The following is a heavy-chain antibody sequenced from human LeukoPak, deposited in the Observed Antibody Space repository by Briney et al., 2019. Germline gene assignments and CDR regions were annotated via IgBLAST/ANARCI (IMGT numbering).Heavy chain of an antibody. CDR1: GGTFSSYA. J-gene: IGHJ3*02. CDR3: ARRFLEWSDDAFDI. D-gene: IGHD3-3*01. V-gene: IGHV1-69*13. CDR2: IIHIFGTA. Sequence: SVKVSCKASGGTFSSYAISWVRQAPGQGLEWMGGIIHIFGTANYAQKFQGRVTITADESTSTAYMELSSLRAEDTAVYYCARRFLEWSDDAFDIWGQGTMVTVSS.